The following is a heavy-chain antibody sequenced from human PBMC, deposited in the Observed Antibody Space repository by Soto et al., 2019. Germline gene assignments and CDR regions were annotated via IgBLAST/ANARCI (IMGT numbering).Heavy chain of an antibody. Sequence: XETLCLTCAVSVASISAYAWSWSRQPAGKGLEWIGRLYSSGNTNYNPSFKSRLTMSADTSKNQFSLKLSSVTAADTAVYYCARGPYSRGWYVVDYWGQGTLVTVSS. V-gene: IGHV4-4*07. J-gene: IGHJ4*02. D-gene: IGHD6-19*01. CDR2: LYSSGNT. CDR1: VASISAYA. CDR3: ARGPYSRGWYVVDY.